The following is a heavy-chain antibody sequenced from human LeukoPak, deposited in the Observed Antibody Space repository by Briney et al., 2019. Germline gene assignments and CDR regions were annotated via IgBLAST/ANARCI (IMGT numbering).Heavy chain of an antibody. CDR3: AATEQWLTDY. CDR2: ISAYNGNT. CDR1: GYTFTSYG. D-gene: IGHD6-19*01. Sequence: ASVKVSCKASGYTFTSYGISWVRHAPGQGLEWMGWISAYNGNTNYAQKLQGRVTITTDTSTSTAYMELRSLRSDDTAVYYCAATEQWLTDYWGQGTLVTVSS. J-gene: IGHJ4*02. V-gene: IGHV1-18*01.